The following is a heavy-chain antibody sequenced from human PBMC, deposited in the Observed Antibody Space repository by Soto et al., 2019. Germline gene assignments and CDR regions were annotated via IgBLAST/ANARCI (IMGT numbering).Heavy chain of an antibody. J-gene: IGHJ6*02. CDR1: GFTFSGSA. D-gene: IGHD6-6*01. CDR3: TRFGLGSSSGGYYGMDV. CDR2: IRSKANSYAT. V-gene: IGHV3-73*01. Sequence: GGSLRLSCAASGFTFSGSAMHWVRQASGKGLEWVGRIRSKANSYATAYAASVKGRFTISSDDSKNTAYLQMNSLKTEDTAVYYCTRFGLGSSSGGYYGMDVWGQGTTVTVSS.